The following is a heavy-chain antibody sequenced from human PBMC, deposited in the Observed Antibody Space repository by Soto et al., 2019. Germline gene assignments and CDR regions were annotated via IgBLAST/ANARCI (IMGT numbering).Heavy chain of an antibody. CDR3: ARVSSVWFGELYYFDY. CDR1: DCSISSGSYY. V-gene: IGHV4-31*03. CDR2: IYYSGST. D-gene: IGHD3-10*01. Sequence: PSETPSLTCTVSDCSISSGSYYWCWILHHPGKGLEWIGYIYYSGSTNYNPSLKSRVTISVDTSKNQFSLKLSSVTAADTAVYYCARVSSVWFGELYYFDYWGQGTLVTVSS. J-gene: IGHJ4*02.